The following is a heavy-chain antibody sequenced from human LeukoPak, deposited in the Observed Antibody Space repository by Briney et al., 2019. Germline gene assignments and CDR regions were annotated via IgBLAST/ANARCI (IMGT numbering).Heavy chain of an antibody. D-gene: IGHD1-26*01. CDR3: IKDRIGTWSFDH. V-gene: IGHV3-64D*06. Sequence: PGGSLRLSCSASGFTFSGHFMHWVRQAPGKGLEYVSSISINGDKTYYAESVKGRFTISRDNSKNTLYLQLSSPRVEDTAVYYCIKDRIGTWSFDHWGQGTLLTVSS. J-gene: IGHJ4*02. CDR2: ISINGDKT. CDR1: GFTFSGHF.